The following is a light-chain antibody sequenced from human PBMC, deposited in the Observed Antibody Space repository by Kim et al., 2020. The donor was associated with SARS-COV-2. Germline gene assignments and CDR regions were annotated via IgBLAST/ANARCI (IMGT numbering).Light chain of an antibody. CDR3: AAWDDIQSGPV. Sequence: GRTVTSSCSGSSSNIGSNTASWYQQVPGTAPKLLIYYDKERPSGVPDRFSGSKSGTSASLAITGLQSGDEADYYCAAWDDIQSGPVFGGGTQLTVL. CDR1: SSNIGSNT. CDR2: YDK. J-gene: IGLJ2*01. V-gene: IGLV1-44*01.